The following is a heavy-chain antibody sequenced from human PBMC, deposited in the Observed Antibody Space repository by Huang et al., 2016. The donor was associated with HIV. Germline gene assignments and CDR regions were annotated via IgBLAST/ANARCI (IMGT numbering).Heavy chain of an antibody. D-gene: IGHD3-10*01. Sequence: EVQVGESGGGLVQPGRSLRLSCVASGFNFTNYAMHWFRQDQGKGRELVSVISWNSRIIGYGVSVKGRFTISRDNAKNSLYLQMNRLGAEDTALYYCAKGLGGSYYYYLDQWGQGTLVTVSS. CDR2: ISWNSRII. CDR3: AKGLGGSYYYYLDQ. J-gene: IGHJ4*02. CDR1: GFNFTNYA. V-gene: IGHV3-9*01.